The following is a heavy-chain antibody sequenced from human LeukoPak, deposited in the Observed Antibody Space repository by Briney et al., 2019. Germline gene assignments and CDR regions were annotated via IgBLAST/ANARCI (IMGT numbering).Heavy chain of an antibody. V-gene: IGHV4-61*01. CDR1: GGSVSSGSYY. J-gene: IGHJ4*02. CDR3: AREGSDGYLFDY. D-gene: IGHD3-16*01. Sequence: SETLSLTCTVSGGSVSSGSYYWSWIRQPPGKGLEWIGYIYYSGSTNYNPSLKSRVTISVDTSKNQFSLKLSSVTPEDTAVYYCAREGSDGYLFDYWGQGSLVIVSS. CDR2: IYYSGST.